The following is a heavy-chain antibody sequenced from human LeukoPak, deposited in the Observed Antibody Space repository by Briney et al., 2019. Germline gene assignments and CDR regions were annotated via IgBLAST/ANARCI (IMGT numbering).Heavy chain of an antibody. V-gene: IGHV1-18*01. CDR2: ISAYNGNT. Sequence: ASVKVSCKASGYTFTSYGISWVRQAPGQGLEWMGWISAYNGNTNYAQKVQGRVTMTTDTSTSTAYMELRSLRSDDTAVYYCARRPNYYDSSGYYHPGRAFDIWGQGTMVTVSS. CDR1: GYTFTSYG. CDR3: ARRPNYYDSSGYYHPGRAFDI. D-gene: IGHD3-22*01. J-gene: IGHJ3*02.